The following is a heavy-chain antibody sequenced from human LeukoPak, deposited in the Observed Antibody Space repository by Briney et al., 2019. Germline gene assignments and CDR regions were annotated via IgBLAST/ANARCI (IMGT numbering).Heavy chain of an antibody. D-gene: IGHD6-25*01. CDR3: ARLYSSGPEPTGHGPQRDY. J-gene: IGHJ4*02. CDR1: GGSISSSNW. Sequence: SETLSLTCAVSGGSISSSNWWSWVRQPPGKGLEWIGEIYHSGSTNYNPSLKSRVTISVDKSKNQLSLKLSSVTAADTAVYYCARLYSSGPEPTGHGPQRDYWGQGTLVTVSS. CDR2: IYHSGST. V-gene: IGHV4-4*02.